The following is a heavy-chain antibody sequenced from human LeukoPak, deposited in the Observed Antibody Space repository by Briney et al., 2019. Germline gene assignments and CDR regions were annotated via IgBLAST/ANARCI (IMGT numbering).Heavy chain of an antibody. CDR3: ASLLWFGDKRDWFDP. V-gene: IGHV1-2*02. Sequence: GASVTVSCKASGYTFTGYYMHWVRQAPGQGLEWMGWINPNSGGTNYAQKFQGRVTMTRDTSISTAYMELSRLRFDDTAVYYCASLLWFGDKRDWFDPWGQGTLVTVSS. CDR1: GYTFTGYY. J-gene: IGHJ5*02. D-gene: IGHD3-10*01. CDR2: INPNSGGT.